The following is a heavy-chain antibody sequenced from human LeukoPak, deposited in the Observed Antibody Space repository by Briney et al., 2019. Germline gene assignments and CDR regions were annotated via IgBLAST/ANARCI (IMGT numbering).Heavy chain of an antibody. CDR2: IYYSGNT. CDR3: ERLINGSPGDY. CDR1: GGSISSTTYH. Sequence: SETLSLTCTVSGGSISSTTYHWGWVRQPPGKGLEWIGSIYYSGNTYYNPSLKSRLTISVDMPKNQFSLRLSSVTAADTAVYYCERLINGSPGDYWGQGTLVTVSS. D-gene: IGHD2-8*01. J-gene: IGHJ4*02. V-gene: IGHV4-39*01.